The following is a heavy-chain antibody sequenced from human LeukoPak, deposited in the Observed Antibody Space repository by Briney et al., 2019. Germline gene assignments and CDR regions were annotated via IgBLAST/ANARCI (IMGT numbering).Heavy chain of an antibody. Sequence: PGGSLRLSCAASGFTFSSYAMSWVRQAPGKGLEWVSAISGSGGSTYYADSVKGRFTISRDNFKNTLYLQMNSLRAEDTAVYYCANGGWPSGPGNYWGQGTLVTVSS. V-gene: IGHV3-23*01. J-gene: IGHJ4*02. CDR2: ISGSGGST. CDR1: GFTFSSYA. CDR3: ANGGWPSGPGNY. D-gene: IGHD3-10*01.